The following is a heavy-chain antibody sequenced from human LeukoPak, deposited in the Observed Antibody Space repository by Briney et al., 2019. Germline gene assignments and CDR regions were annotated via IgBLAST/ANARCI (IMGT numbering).Heavy chain of an antibody. CDR3: AKDSANSSGWPN. CDR1: GFTFSSYA. CDR2: ISGSGGTT. J-gene: IGHJ4*02. D-gene: IGHD6-19*01. Sequence: GGSLRLSCAASGFTFSSYAMRWVRQAPGKGREWVSAISGSGGTTYYADSVKGRFTISRDNSKNTLYLHMNSLRAEDTAVYYCAKDSANSSGWPNWGQGTLVTVSS. V-gene: IGHV3-23*01.